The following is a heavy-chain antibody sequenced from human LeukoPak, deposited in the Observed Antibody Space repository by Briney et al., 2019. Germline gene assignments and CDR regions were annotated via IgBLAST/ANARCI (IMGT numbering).Heavy chain of an antibody. V-gene: IGHV3-30*04. Sequence: GGSLRLSCAASGFTFSSYAMHWVSQAPGKGLECVAVISYDGGNKYYADSVKGRFTISSDNSKTTLYLQMNSLRAEDTAVYYCARVNGYYGSGSLDYWGQGTLVTVSS. CDR2: ISYDGGNK. J-gene: IGHJ4*02. CDR3: ARVNGYYGSGSLDY. CDR1: GFTFSSYA. D-gene: IGHD3-10*01.